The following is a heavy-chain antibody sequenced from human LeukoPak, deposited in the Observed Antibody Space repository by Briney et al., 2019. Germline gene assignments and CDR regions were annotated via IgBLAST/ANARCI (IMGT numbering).Heavy chain of an antibody. D-gene: IGHD5-24*01. CDR1: GYSFTGHH. V-gene: IGHV1-2*02. CDR3: AKTRRDGYNCDLDF. CDR2: INPNSGGT. Sequence: ASVKVSRKSSGYSFTGHHIHWVRQAPGQGLEWMGWINPNSGGTNYAQKFQGRVTMTRDTSISTAYMELSRLTSDDTALYYCAKTRRDGYNCDLDFWGQGTLVTVSS. J-gene: IGHJ4*02.